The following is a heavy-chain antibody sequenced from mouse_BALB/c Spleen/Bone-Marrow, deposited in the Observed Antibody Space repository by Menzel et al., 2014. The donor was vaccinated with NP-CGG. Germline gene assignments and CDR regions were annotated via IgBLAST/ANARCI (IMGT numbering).Heavy chain of an antibody. CDR3: SRLGYYGGFAY. CDR2: INPDSNTI. D-gene: IGHD2-3*01. J-gene: IGHJ3*01. CDR1: GFDFSRYW. Sequence: EVKLLESGGGLVQPGGSLKLSCAASGFDFSRYWMSWVRQAPGKGLEWIGEINPDSNTINYTPSLKDKFIISRDNAKNTLYLQMSKVRSEDTALYYCSRLGYYGGFAYWGQETLVTVSA. V-gene: IGHV4-1*02.